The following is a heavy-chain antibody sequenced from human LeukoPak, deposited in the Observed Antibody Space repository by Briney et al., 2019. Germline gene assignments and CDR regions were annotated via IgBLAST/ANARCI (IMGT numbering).Heavy chain of an antibody. V-gene: IGHV4-59*01. J-gene: IGHJ6*03. D-gene: IGHD6-13*01. CDR3: ARGFFFSSSWYSYYYYYMDV. CDR1: GGPISSYY. Sequence: SETLSLTCTVSGGPISSYYWSWIRQPPGKGLEWIGYIYYSGSTNYNPSLKSRVTISVDTSKNQFSLKLSSVTAADTAVYYCARGFFFSSSWYSYYYYYMDVWGKGTTVTISS. CDR2: IYYSGST.